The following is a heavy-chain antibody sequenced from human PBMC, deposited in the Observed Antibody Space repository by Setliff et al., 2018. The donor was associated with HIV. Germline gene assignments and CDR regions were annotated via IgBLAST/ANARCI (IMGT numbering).Heavy chain of an antibody. V-gene: IGHV4-34*01. CDR3: ARQKKSSSWSPNDY. D-gene: IGHD2-2*01. J-gene: IGHJ4*02. CDR1: GESLSDYY. Sequence: SETLSLTCAVYGESLSDYYWSWIRQPPGKGLEWIGEINHNKSSDYNPSLKSRVTMSVDTSKNQFSLKVKSVTAADTAVYYCARQKKSSSWSPNDYWGQGTLVTISS. CDR2: INHNKSS.